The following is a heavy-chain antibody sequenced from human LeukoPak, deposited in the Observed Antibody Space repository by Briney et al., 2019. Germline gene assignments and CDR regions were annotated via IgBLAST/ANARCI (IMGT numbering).Heavy chain of an antibody. CDR3: ATHVWRAASSQYYYYMDV. CDR2: ISSSTYYI. V-gene: IGHV3-21*04. J-gene: IGHJ6*03. Sequence: KAGGSLRLSCAASGSTFRTYAMNWVRQAPGKGLEWVSSISSSTYYIYYADSVKGRFTLSRDNAKNSLYLQMNSLRVDDTAIYYCATHVWRAASSQYYYYMDVWGKGTTVTVSS. CDR1: GSTFRTYA. D-gene: IGHD6-13*01.